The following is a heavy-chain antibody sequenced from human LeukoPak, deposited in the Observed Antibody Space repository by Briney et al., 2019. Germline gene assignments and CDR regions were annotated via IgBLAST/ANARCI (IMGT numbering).Heavy chain of an antibody. D-gene: IGHD3-9*01. V-gene: IGHV3-9*01. J-gene: IGHJ4*02. CDR2: ISRNSYNI. CDR3: AKSRDDGTGYYYDY. CDR1: GFSFDDYA. Sequence: PGRSLRLSCEASGFSFDDYAMRWVRQAPGKGLEWVAGISRNSYNIAYGDSVKGRFTISRDNAKKSLSLQMNSLETEDTAFYYCAKSRDDGTGYYYDYWGQGVLVTVAS.